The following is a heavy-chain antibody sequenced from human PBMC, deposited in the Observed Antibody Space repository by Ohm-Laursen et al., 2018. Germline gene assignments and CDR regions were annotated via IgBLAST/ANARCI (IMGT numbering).Heavy chain of an antibody. D-gene: IGHD6-19*01. CDR3: ARHLRGGWVQGYYYGMDV. CDR1: GGSISSYY. CDR2: IYYSGST. J-gene: IGHJ6*02. Sequence: GTLSLTCTVPGGSISSYYWTWIRQPPGKGLEWIGYIYYSGSTNYNPSIKSRVTISVDTSKNQFSLKLSSVTAADTAVYYCARHLRGGWVQGYYYGMDVWGQGTTVTVSS. V-gene: IGHV4-59*08.